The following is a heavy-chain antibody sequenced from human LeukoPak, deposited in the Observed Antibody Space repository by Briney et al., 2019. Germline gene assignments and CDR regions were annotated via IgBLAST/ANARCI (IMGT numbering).Heavy chain of an antibody. V-gene: IGHV4-30-4*08. CDR2: IYYSGST. CDR1: GGSISSGDYY. D-gene: IGHD5-24*01. Sequence: PSETLSLTCTVSGGSISSGDYYWSWIRQPPGRGLEWIGYIYYSGSTYYNPSLKSRVTISVDTSKNQFSLKLSSVTAADTAVYYCARGKEMATIGRAFDIWGQGTMVTVSS. CDR3: ARGKEMATIGRAFDI. J-gene: IGHJ3*02.